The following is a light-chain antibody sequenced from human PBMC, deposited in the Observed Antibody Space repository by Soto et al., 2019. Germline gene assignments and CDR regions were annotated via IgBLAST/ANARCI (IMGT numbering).Light chain of an antibody. J-gene: IGKJ4*01. CDR1: ESVSSSY. CDR2: GAS. CDR3: QQYGSSPPT. V-gene: IGKV3-20*01. Sequence: EIVLTQSPGTLSLSPGERATLSCRASESVSSSYVAWYQLKPGQAPRLFIYGASSRVTGIPDRFSGSGSGTDFTLSISRLEPEDFAVYYCQQYGSSPPTVGGGTKVEIK.